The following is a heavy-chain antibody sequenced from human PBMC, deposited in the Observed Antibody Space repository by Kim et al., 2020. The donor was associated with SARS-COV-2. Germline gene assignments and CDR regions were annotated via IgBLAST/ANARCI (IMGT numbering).Heavy chain of an antibody. CDR3: ARSDIAAAGALDY. D-gene: IGHD6-13*01. V-gene: IGHV4-39*01. J-gene: IGHJ4*02. Sequence: NPYLKSRVTISVDTSKNQFSLKLSSVTAADTAVYYCARSDIAAAGALDYWGQGTLVTVSS.